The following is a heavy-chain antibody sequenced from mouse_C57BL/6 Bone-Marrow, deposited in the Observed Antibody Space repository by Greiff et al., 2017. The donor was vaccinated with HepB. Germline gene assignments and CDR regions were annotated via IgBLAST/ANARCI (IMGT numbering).Heavy chain of an antibody. CDR2: IWSGGST. D-gene: IGHD1-1*02. Sequence: VKLQESGPGLVQPSQSLSITCTVSGFSLTSYGVHWVRQSPGKGLEWLGVIWSGGSTDYNAAFISRLSISKDNSKSQVFFKMNSLQADDTDIYYCARGWRLGYWGQGTTLTVSS. V-gene: IGHV2-2*01. CDR3: ARGWRLGY. CDR1: GFSLTSYG. J-gene: IGHJ2*01.